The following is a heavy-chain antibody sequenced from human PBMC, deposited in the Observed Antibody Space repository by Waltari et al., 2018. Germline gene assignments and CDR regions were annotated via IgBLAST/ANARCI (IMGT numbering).Heavy chain of an antibody. J-gene: IGHJ4*02. CDR2: INYDGSQS. CDR1: GFTFNRYW. D-gene: IGHD2-2*01. CDR3: AKSRGFEY. V-gene: IGHV3-7*01. Sequence: EVQLVESGGGLVQPGGSLRLSWGASGFTFNRYWMSWVRQTPGKGLEWVANINYDGSQSYYVDSVKGRFTVSRDNAKNSVYLQMNSLRVEDTAVYYCAKSRGFEYWGQGTLITVSS.